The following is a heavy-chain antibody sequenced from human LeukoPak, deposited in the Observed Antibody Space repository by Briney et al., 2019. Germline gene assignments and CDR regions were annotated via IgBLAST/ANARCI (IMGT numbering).Heavy chain of an antibody. Sequence: SGTLSLTCTVSGGSISSSSYYWGWIRQPPGKGLEWIGSIYYSGSTYYNPSLKSRVTISVDTSKNQFSLKLSSVTAADTAVYYCANSYGSGSLFEYWGQGTLVTVSS. CDR2: IYYSGST. CDR1: GGSISSSSYY. CDR3: ANSYGSGSLFEY. V-gene: IGHV4-39*01. J-gene: IGHJ4*02. D-gene: IGHD3-10*01.